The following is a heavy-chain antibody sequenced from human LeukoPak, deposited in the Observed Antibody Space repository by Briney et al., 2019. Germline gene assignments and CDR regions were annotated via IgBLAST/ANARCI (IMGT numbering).Heavy chain of an antibody. V-gene: IGHV3-30-3*01. Sequence: GGTLRLSCAASGFTFSSYAMHWVRQAPGKGLEWVAVISYDGSNKYYADSVKGRFTISRDNSKNTLYLQMNSLRAEDTAVYYCARDQRDIVVVPAARGAYYYYYMDVWGKGTTVTVSS. J-gene: IGHJ6*03. CDR2: ISYDGSNK. CDR1: GFTFSSYA. CDR3: ARDQRDIVVVPAARGAYYYYYMDV. D-gene: IGHD2-2*01.